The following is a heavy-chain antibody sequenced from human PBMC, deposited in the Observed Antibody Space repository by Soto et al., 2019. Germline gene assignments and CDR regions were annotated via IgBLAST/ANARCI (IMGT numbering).Heavy chain of an antibody. CDR2: IYYSGST. D-gene: IGHD2-2*01. J-gene: IGHJ6*02. V-gene: IGHV4-59*06. CDR1: GGYISGFY. Sequence: PLETLCLPCTVSGGYISGFYWRWIRPPQGKGLEWIGNIYYSGSTYYNPSLKSRITKSIDTSKNQFSLKLSSVTAADTAVYYCARNQAGADYYCGLDVWGQGTTVTVSS. CDR3: ARNQAGADYYCGLDV.